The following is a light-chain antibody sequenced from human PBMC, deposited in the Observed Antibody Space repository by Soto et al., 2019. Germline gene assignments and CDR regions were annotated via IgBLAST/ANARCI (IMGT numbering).Light chain of an antibody. CDR1: SSNIGAPYD. CDR2: GNN. Sequence: LTQPPSVSGAPGQTITISCTGSSSNIGAPYDVHWYQHLPGTAPKLLICGNNNRPSGVPDRFSGSKSGTSASLAITGLQAEDEADYYCQSYDSRLRGSVFGGGTKVTVL. J-gene: IGLJ2*01. V-gene: IGLV1-40*01. CDR3: QSYDSRLRGSV.